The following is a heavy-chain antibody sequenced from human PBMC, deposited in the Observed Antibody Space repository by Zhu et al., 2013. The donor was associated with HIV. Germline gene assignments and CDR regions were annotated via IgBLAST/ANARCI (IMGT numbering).Heavy chain of an antibody. V-gene: IGHV1-8*01. Sequence: QVQLVQSGAEVKKPGASVKVSCKASGYTFTSYDINWVRQATGQGLEWMGWMNPNSGNTGYAQKFQGRVTMTTDTSTSTAYMELSSLRSEDTAVYYCARVTLEPRPHFDYWGRGKPVGHRLL. CDR3: ARVTLEPRPHFDY. CDR1: GYTFTSYD. D-gene: IGHD1-1*01. CDR2: MNPNSGNT. J-gene: IGHJ4*01.